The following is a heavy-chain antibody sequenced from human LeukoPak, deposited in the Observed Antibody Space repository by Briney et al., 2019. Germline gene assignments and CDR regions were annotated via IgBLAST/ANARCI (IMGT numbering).Heavy chain of an antibody. D-gene: IGHD6-6*01. CDR1: GFTVSSNY. Sequence: GGSLRLSCAASGFTVSSNYMSWVRQTPGKGLDWVSVIYSGGSTYYADSVKGRFTISRDNSKNTLYLQMNGLRAEDTAVYYCAKVAFRSSSSISGIEYWGQGTLVTVSS. CDR2: IYSGGST. CDR3: AKVAFRSSSSISGIEY. J-gene: IGHJ4*02. V-gene: IGHV3-53*01.